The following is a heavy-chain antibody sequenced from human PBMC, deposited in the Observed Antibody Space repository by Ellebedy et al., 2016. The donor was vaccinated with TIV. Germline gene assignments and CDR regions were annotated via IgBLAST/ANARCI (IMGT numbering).Heavy chain of an antibody. CDR1: GFIFSKYG. CDR3: ARNMVRGVLNWFDP. CDR2: IWSDGSKE. Sequence: PGGSLRLSCEASGFIFSKYGMHWLRQAPGKGPQWLAIIWSDGSKEHYAESVKDRFIISRDNAKNTLFLQMNGLRAEDTAVYYCARNMVRGVLNWFDPWGQGTLVSVSS. J-gene: IGHJ5*02. V-gene: IGHV3-33*01. D-gene: IGHD3-10*01.